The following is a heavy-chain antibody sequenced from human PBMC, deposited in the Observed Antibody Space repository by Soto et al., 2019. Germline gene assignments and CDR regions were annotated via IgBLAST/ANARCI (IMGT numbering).Heavy chain of an antibody. CDR1: GGSISSSSYY. V-gene: IGHV4-39*02. J-gene: IGHJ4*02. CDR3: AVREIAWFEFFAY. Sequence: XXTLSLTCTVSGGSISSSSYYWGFIRQPPGKELEGIGSIYYNGSTYYNPPLQSRVTISVDTTTNHYSLQLSSVTAADTAVFYCAVREIAWFEFFAYWGQGTLVTVSS. D-gene: IGHD3-9*01. CDR2: IYYNGST.